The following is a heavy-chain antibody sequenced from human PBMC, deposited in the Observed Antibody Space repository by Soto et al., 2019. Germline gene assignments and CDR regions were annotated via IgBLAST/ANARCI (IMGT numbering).Heavy chain of an antibody. D-gene: IGHD6-19*01. V-gene: IGHV4-30-2*01. Sequence: PSETLSLTCAVSGGSISSGGYSWSWIRQPPGKGLEWIGYIYHSGSTYYNPSLKSRVIISVDRSKNQFSLKLSSVTAEDTAVYYCARDRWWLVHWGQGTLVTVSS. CDR3: ARDRWWLVH. CDR2: IYHSGST. CDR1: GGSISSGGYS. J-gene: IGHJ4*02.